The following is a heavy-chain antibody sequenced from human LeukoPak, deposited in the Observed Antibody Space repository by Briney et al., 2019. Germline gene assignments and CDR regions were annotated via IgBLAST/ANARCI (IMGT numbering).Heavy chain of an antibody. CDR2: IRYDGSNK. J-gene: IGHJ6*03. CDR3: ARSILLTLGYYMDV. CDR1: GFTFSSYG. V-gene: IGHV3-30*02. Sequence: GGSLRLSCAASGFTFSSYGMHWVRQAPGKGLEWVAFIRYDGSNKYYADSVKGRFTISRDNSKNTLYLQMNSLRAEDTAVYYCARSILLTLGYYMDVWGKGTTVTISS.